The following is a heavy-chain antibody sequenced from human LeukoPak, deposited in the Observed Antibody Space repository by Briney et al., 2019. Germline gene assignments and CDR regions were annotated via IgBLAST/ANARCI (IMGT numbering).Heavy chain of an antibody. Sequence: GASVKVSCKVSGYTLTELSMHWVRQAPGKGLEWMGGFDPEDGETIYAQKFQGRVTITADESTRTVYMELRTLRSEDTAIYYCARGSGESGGYYYVYWGRGTPVTVSS. J-gene: IGHJ4*02. CDR1: GYTLTELS. CDR3: ARGSGESGGYYYVY. CDR2: FDPEDGET. V-gene: IGHV1-24*01. D-gene: IGHD3-22*01.